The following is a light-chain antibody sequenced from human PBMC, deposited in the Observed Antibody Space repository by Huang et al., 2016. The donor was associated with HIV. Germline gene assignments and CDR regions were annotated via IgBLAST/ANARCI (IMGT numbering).Light chain of an antibody. CDR3: QQSYSTPLT. V-gene: IGKV1-39*01. J-gene: IGKJ4*01. CDR2: AAS. CDR1: QSISSY. Sequence: IQMTQSPSSLSATVGDRVTITCRASQSISSYLNWYQHKPGKAPQLLIYAASSLQRGVPSRFSGIGSGTDFTLTISSLQPEDFATYYCQQSYSTPLTFGGGTKVEIK.